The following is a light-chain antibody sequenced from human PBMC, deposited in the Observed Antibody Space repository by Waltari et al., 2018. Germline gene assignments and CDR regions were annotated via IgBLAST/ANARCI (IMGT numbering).Light chain of an antibody. V-gene: IGLV2-23*01. CDR1: TRDVGTYNL. Sequence: QSALTQPASVSGSPGQSLPIPCTGTTRDVGTYNLFSWYHLHPGKAPKLMIYEASKRPSGVSNRFSGSKSGNTASLTISGLQAEDEADYYCCSYAGSSTWVFGGGTRLTVL. J-gene: IGLJ2*01. CDR3: CSYAGSSTWV. CDR2: EAS.